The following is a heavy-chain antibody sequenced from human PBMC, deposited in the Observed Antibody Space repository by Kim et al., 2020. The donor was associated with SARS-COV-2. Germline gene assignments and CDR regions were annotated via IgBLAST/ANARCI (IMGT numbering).Heavy chain of an antibody. CDR2: IYYSGST. J-gene: IGHJ4*02. CDR3: ARVIGGSYF. Sequence: SETLSLTCTVSGGSISSSSYYWGWIRQPPGKGLEWIGSIYYSGSTYYNPSLKSRVTISVDTSKNQFSLKLSSVTAADTAVYYCARVIGGSYFWGQGTLVTVSS. D-gene: IGHD1-26*01. V-gene: IGHV4-39*07. CDR1: GGSISSSSYY.